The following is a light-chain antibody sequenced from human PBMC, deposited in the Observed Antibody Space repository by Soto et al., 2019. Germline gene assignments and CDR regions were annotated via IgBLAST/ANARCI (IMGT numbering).Light chain of an antibody. CDR1: QSFISSY. Sequence: EIVLTQSPGTLSLSPGERATLSCSASQSFISSYLAWYQQKPGQAPRLLIYGASSRATGIPDRFSGSGSGTDFTLTISRLEPEDFAVYYCQQYGSSPLWTFGQGTKVDIK. CDR2: GAS. J-gene: IGKJ1*01. CDR3: QQYGSSPLWT. V-gene: IGKV3-20*01.